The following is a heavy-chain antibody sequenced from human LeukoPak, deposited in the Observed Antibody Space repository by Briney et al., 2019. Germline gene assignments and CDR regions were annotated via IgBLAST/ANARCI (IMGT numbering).Heavy chain of an antibody. V-gene: IGHV1-18*01. J-gene: IGHJ6*02. CDR1: GYTFTSYG. CDR3: ARELLWFGEPSRGMDV. CDR2: ISAYNGNT. D-gene: IGHD3-10*01. Sequence: ASVKVSCKASGYTFTSYGISWVRQAPGQGLEWMGWISAYNGNTNYAQKLQGRVTMTTDTSTSTAYMELSSLRSEDTAVYYCARELLWFGEPSRGMDVWGQGTTVTVSS.